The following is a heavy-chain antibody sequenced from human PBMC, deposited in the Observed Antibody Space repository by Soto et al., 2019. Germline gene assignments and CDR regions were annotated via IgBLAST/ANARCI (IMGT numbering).Heavy chain of an antibody. J-gene: IGHJ5*02. Sequence: PSETLSLTCTVSGGSISSGDYYWSWIRQPPGKGLEWIGYIYYSGSTYYNPSLKSRVTISVDTSKNQFSLKLSSVTAADTAVYYCARGGQLPDNWFDPWCQGTLVTVSS. CDR1: GGSISSGDYY. CDR2: IYYSGST. V-gene: IGHV4-30-4*01. D-gene: IGHD2-2*01. CDR3: ARGGQLPDNWFDP.